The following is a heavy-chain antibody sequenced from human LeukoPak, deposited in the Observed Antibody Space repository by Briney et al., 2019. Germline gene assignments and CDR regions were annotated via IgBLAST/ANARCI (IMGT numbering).Heavy chain of an antibody. CDR2: INPSGGST. V-gene: IGHV1-46*01. J-gene: IGHJ4*02. D-gene: IGHD3-3*01. CDR1: GYTFTSYY. CDR3: ARAPRDYDFWSGYQSGPLSE. Sequence: ASVKVSCKASGYTFTSYYMHWVRQAPGQGLEWMGIINPSGGSTSYAQKFQGRVTMTRDTSTSTVYMELSSLRSEDTAVYYCARAPRDYDFWSGYQSGPLSEWGQGTLVTVSS.